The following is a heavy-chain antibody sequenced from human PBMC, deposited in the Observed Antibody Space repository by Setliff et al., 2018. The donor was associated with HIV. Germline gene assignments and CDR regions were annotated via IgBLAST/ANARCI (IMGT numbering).Heavy chain of an antibody. J-gene: IGHJ4*02. CDR3: ERGGQSSGYAIEY. CDR1: GGSISSNSYY. D-gene: IGHD5-12*01. Sequence: KTSETLSLTCTVSGGSISSNSYYWGWTRQPAGKGLEWIGHIYTDGTIKYNPSLKSRLTISLDTSKNQFSLKLNSVTAADTAVYYCERGGQSSGYAIEYWGQGTLVTVSS. CDR2: IYTDGTI. V-gene: IGHV4-61*09.